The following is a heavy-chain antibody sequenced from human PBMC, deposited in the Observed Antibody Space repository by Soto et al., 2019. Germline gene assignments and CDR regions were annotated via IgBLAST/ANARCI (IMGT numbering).Heavy chain of an antibody. Sequence: GSLRLSCAASGFTFSSYAMSWVRQAPGKGLEWVSAISGSGGSTYYADSVKGRFTISRDNSKNTLYLQMNSLRAEDTAVYYCAKAGYSSNYYYYYGMDVWGQGTTVTVSS. D-gene: IGHD6-19*01. CDR3: AKAGYSSNYYYYYGMDV. V-gene: IGHV3-23*01. J-gene: IGHJ6*02. CDR2: ISGSGGST. CDR1: GFTFSSYA.